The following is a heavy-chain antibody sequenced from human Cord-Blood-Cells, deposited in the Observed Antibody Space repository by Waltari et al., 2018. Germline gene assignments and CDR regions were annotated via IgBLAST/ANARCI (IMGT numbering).Heavy chain of an antibody. CDR2: IKQDGSEK. CDR3: ASVFFDWLLCY. D-gene: IGHD3-9*01. Sequence: EVQLVESGGGLVQPGGSLRLSCAASGFTFSSYWMIWVRQAPGKGLEWVANIKQDGSEKYYVDSVKGRFTISRDNAKNSLYLQMNSLRAEDTAVYYCASVFFDWLLCYWGQGTLVTVSS. J-gene: IGHJ4*02. V-gene: IGHV3-7*01. CDR1: GFTFSSYW.